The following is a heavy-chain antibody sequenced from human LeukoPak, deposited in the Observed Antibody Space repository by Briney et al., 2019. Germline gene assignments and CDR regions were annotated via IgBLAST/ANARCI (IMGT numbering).Heavy chain of an antibody. V-gene: IGHV1-69*05. CDR3: ARDRKVAAATYYYYYMDV. Sequence: ASVKVSCKASGGTFSSYAISWVRQAPGQGLEWMGGIIPIFGTANYAQKLQGRVTITTDESTSTAYMELSSLRSEDTAVYYCARDRKVAAATYYYYYMDVWGKGTTVTVSS. CDR2: IIPIFGTA. D-gene: IGHD6-13*01. CDR1: GGTFSSYA. J-gene: IGHJ6*03.